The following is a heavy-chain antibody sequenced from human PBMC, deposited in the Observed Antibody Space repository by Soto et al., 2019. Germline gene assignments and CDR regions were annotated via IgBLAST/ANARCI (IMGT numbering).Heavy chain of an antibody. CDR2: IMPILGIA. D-gene: IGHD2-2*02. Sequence: QVQLVQSGAEVKKPGSSVKVSCKASVGTFSSYTISWVRQAPGQGLGWMGRIMPILGIANYAQKFQGRVTITADKSTSTAYMELSSRRAEDTAVYYCAMEYCSSTSCYRDYWGQGTLVTVSS. CDR1: VGTFSSYT. CDR3: AMEYCSSTSCYRDY. J-gene: IGHJ4*02. V-gene: IGHV1-69*02.